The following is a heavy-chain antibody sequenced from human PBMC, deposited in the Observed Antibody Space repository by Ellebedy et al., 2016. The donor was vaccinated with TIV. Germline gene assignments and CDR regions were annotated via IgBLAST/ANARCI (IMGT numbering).Heavy chain of an antibody. CDR2: INQGGSET. CDR1: GFRFSSYA. V-gene: IGHV3-7*01. D-gene: IGHD5-12*01. J-gene: IGHJ4*02. CDR3: ASAARGSGAYESF. Sequence: GESLKISCAASGFRFSSYAMNWVRQAPGKGLEWVATINQGGSETYYVDSVKGRFTISRDNSKNSLYLQMNSLRADDTALYYCASAARGSGAYESFWGQGTLVTVSS.